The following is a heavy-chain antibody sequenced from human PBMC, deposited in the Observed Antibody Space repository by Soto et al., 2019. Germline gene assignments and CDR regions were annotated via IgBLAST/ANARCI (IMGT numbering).Heavy chain of an antibody. V-gene: IGHV4-34*01. CDR2: IKHSGST. D-gene: IGHD3-16*02. J-gene: IGHJ4*02. CDR1: GGSFSGYY. Sequence: QVQLQKWGAGLLKPSETLSLTCAVYGGSFSGYYWSWIRQPPGKGLEWIGEIKHSGSTNYNPSLKSRVTISVDTSKNQFSLKLSSVTAADTAVYYCARGRYDDIWGSYRPNSYYFAYWGQGTLVTDSS. CDR3: ARGRYDDIWGSYRPNSYYFAY.